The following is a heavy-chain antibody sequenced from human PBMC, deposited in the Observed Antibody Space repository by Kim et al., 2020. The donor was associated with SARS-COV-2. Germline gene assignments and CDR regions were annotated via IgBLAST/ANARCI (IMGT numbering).Heavy chain of an antibody. CDR2: INPSGGST. Sequence: ASVKVSCKASGYTFTSYYMHWVRQAPGQGLEWMGIINPSGGSTSYAQKFQGRVTMTRDTSTSTVYMKLSSLRSEDTAVYYCARDPGYSSSWYVRGSYGMDVWGQGTTVTVSS. D-gene: IGHD6-13*01. CDR1: GYTFTSYY. V-gene: IGHV1-46*01. CDR3: ARDPGYSSSWYVRGSYGMDV. J-gene: IGHJ6*02.